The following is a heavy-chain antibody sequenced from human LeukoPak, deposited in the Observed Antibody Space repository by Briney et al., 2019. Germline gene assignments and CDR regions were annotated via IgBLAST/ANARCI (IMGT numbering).Heavy chain of an antibody. D-gene: IGHD5-18*01. CDR2: IGNTET. Sequence: GGSLRLSCATSGFPFETNAMSWVRQAPGKGLEWVATIGNTETFYADSVTGRFTISRDNSKNTVNLQMNRLRAEDTAVYYCAGEAYSYGPPIDYWGQGTLVTVSS. J-gene: IGHJ4*02. CDR3: AGEAYSYGPPIDY. V-gene: IGHV3-23*01. CDR1: GFPFETNA.